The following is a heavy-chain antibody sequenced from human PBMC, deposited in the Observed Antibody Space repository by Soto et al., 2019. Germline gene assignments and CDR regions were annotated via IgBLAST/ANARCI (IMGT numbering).Heavy chain of an antibody. J-gene: IGHJ4*02. Sequence: QVQLVESGGGVVQPGRSLRLSCAASGFTFSSYAMHWVRQAPGKGLEWVAVISYDGSNKYYADSVKGRFTISRDNSKNTLYLQMNSLRAEDTAVYYCARDLASHIVVVTALDYWGQGTLVTVSS. CDR1: GFTFSSYA. V-gene: IGHV3-30-3*01. CDR3: ARDLASHIVVVTALDY. CDR2: ISYDGSNK. D-gene: IGHD2-21*02.